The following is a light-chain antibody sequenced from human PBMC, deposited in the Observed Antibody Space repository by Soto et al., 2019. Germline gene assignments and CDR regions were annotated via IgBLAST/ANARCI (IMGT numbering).Light chain of an antibody. CDR2: LGS. Sequence: DIVMTQSPLSLPVTPGEPASISCRSSQSLLHSSGYNYLDWYLQKPGQSPQLLIYLGSNRASGIPDRFSDSGSGTDFTLKISRVEAEDVGVYYCMQALQPLYTFGQGTKVDSK. CDR3: MQALQPLYT. V-gene: IGKV2-28*01. J-gene: IGKJ2*01. CDR1: QSLLHSSGYNY.